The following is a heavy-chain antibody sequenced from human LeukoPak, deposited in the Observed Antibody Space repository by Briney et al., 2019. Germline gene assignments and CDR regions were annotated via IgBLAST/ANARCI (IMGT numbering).Heavy chain of an antibody. D-gene: IGHD3-10*01. CDR3: ARERPHYYGSGSYYGYYYYYYYMDV. CDR1: GGSISSYY. CDR2: ANCSGST. J-gene: IGHJ6*03. Sequence: KPSETLSLTCTVSGGSISSYYWIWIRPPPGQGLEGIGYANCSGSTNYKHSLNSQVTISVDTSKNHFYLKLSSVTAADTAVYYCARERPHYYGSGSYYGYYYYYYYMDVWGKGTTVTVSS. V-gene: IGHV4-59*01.